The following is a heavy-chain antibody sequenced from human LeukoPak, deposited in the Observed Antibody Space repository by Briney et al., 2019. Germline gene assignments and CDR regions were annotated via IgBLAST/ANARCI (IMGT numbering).Heavy chain of an antibody. CDR2: ITTSSSYI. J-gene: IGHJ4*02. CDR3: ARHVVAVGFDY. CDR1: GFTFSSRDW. Sequence: PGGSLRLSCVASGFTFSSRDWMTWVRQAPGKGLEWVSSITTSSSYIYYADSVKGRFTISRDNAKNSLYLQMNSLRAEDTAVYYCARHVVAVGFDYWGQGTLVTVSS. V-gene: IGHV3-21*01. D-gene: IGHD3-22*01.